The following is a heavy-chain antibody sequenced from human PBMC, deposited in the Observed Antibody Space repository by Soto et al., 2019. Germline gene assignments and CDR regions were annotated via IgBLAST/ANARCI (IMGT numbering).Heavy chain of an antibody. CDR2: IKQDGSEK. J-gene: IGHJ6*03. CDR1: GFTFSSYW. V-gene: IGHV3-7*01. CDR3: ARDPRWDWYSSGWYGHYMDV. D-gene: IGHD6-19*01. Sequence: GGSLRLSCAASGFTFSSYWMSWVRQAPGKGLEWVANIKQDGSEKYYVDSVKGRFTISRDNAKNSLYLQMNSLRAEDTAVYYCARDPRWDWYSSGWYGHYMDVWGKGTTVTVSS.